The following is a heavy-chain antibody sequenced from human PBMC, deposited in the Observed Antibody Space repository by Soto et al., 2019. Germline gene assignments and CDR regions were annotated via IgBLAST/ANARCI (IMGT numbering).Heavy chain of an antibody. Sequence: KPSETVSLTCTVSGGSISSYYWSWIRQPPGKGLEWIGYIYYSGSTNYNPSLKSRVTISVDTSKNQFSLKLSSVTAADTAVYYRARDCEVWGQGTTVTVSS. CDR3: ARDCEV. V-gene: IGHV4-59*01. CDR2: IYYSGST. D-gene: IGHD2-21*01. CDR1: GGSISSYY. J-gene: IGHJ6*02.